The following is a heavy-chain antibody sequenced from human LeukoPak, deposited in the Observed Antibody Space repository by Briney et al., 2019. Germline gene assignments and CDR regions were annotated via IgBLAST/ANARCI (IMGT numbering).Heavy chain of an antibody. Sequence: SETLSLTCTVSGYRISSGYHWGWIRQTPGKGLEWLGSIDQSGSAYDNLSLRSRVTISLDTSKNQVYLKVNSVTAADTAVYYCVRSEINDYSKYWGQGTLVTVSS. J-gene: IGHJ4*02. V-gene: IGHV4-38-2*02. CDR2: IDQSGSA. CDR3: VRSEINDYSKY. CDR1: GYRISSGYH. D-gene: IGHD4-11*01.